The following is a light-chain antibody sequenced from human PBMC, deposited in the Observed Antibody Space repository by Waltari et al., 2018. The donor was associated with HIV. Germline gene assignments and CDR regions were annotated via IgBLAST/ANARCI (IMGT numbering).Light chain of an antibody. V-gene: IGKV1-39*01. CDR3: QQSFITPLT. J-gene: IGKJ3*01. CDR1: QSIGSY. Sequence: DLQMTQSPSSLSASIGDRVTITCRASQSIGSYLNWFQHKPGTAPKLLIYAASSLQSGVPSRFSGSGSGTDFTLTINSLQPEDFATYYCQQSFITPLTFGPGTKVDIK. CDR2: AAS.